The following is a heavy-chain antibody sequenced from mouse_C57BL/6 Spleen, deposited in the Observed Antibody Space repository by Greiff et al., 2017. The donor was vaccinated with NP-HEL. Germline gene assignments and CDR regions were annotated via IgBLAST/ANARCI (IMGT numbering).Heavy chain of an antibody. CDR3: ARASYYYGSSYVFDY. J-gene: IGHJ2*01. D-gene: IGHD1-1*01. Sequence: DVQLVESGGGLVKPGGSLKLSCAASGFTFSSYAMSWVRQTPEKRLEWVATISDGGSYTYYPDNVKGRFTISRDNAKNNLYLQMSHLKSEDTAMYYCARASYYYGSSYVFDYWGQGTTLTVSS. V-gene: IGHV5-4*01. CDR2: ISDGGSYT. CDR1: GFTFSSYA.